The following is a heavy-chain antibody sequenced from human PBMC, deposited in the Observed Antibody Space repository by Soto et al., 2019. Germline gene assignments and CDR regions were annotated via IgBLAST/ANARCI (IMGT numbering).Heavy chain of an antibody. CDR1: GGSISSGDYY. J-gene: IGHJ4*02. V-gene: IGHV4-30-4*01. CDR2: IYYSGST. D-gene: IGHD5-12*01. CDR3: ARDTRGHGYNHGTFDY. Sequence: QVQLQGSGPGLVKPSQTLSLTCTVSGGSISSGDYYWSWIRQPPGKGLEWIGYIYYSGSTYYNPSLKSRVTISVDTSKNQFSLKLSSVTAADTAVYYCARDTRGHGYNHGTFDYWGQGTLVAVSS.